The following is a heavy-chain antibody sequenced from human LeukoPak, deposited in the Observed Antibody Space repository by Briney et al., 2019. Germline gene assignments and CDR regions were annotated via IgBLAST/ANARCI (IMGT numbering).Heavy chain of an antibody. CDR3: ARRTSWGNDAFDI. Sequence: PSETLSLTCTVSGGSISSYYWSWIRQPPGKGLEWIGYILYSGSTNYNPSLKSRVTISVDTSKNQFSLQLNSVTPEDTAVYYCARRTSWGNDAFDIWGQGTRVTVSS. CDR1: GGSISSYY. CDR2: ILYSGST. V-gene: IGHV4-59*12. D-gene: IGHD2-2*01. J-gene: IGHJ3*02.